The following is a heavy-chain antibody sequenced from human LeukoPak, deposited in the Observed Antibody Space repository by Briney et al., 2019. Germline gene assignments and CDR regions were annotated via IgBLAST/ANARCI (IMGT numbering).Heavy chain of an antibody. J-gene: IGHJ6*02. V-gene: IGHV1-18*01. Sequence: ASVKVSCKASGYTFTSYGISWVRQAPGQGLEWMGWISSYNGYTNYAQKLQGRVTMTTDTSMSTAYMELRSLRSDDTAVYYCARGGDRTPRYGMDVWGQGTTVTVSS. CDR2: ISSYNGYT. D-gene: IGHD4-17*01. CDR1: GYTFTSYG. CDR3: ARGGDRTPRYGMDV.